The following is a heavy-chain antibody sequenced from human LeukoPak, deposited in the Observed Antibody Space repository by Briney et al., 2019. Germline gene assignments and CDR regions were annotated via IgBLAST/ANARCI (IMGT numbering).Heavy chain of an antibody. CDR1: GGSISSYY. D-gene: IGHD3-22*01. V-gene: IGHV4-59*01. CDR2: IYYSGST. CDR3: ARTPTRGYYDSSGPYNWFDP. J-gene: IGHJ5*02. Sequence: SETLSLTCTVSGGSISSYYWSWIRQPPGKGLEWIGYIYYSGSTNYNPSLKSRVTISVDTSKNQFSLKLSSVTAADTAVYYCARTPTRGYYDSSGPYNWFDPWGQGTLVTVSS.